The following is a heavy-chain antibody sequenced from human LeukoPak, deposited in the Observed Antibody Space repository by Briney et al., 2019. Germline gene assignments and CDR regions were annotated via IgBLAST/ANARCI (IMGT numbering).Heavy chain of an antibody. J-gene: IGHJ4*02. CDR1: GGSFSGYY. Sequence: SETLSLTCAVYGGSFSGYYSSWIRQPPGKGLEWIGEINHSRSINYKPSLKSRFNISVESAKKPFSLKLSSVTAAGTAGYYCSRDVAMVSSSMGYWGEGTLVTVSS. CDR2: INHSRSI. CDR3: SRDVAMVSSSMGY. V-gene: IGHV4-34*01. D-gene: IGHD5-18*01.